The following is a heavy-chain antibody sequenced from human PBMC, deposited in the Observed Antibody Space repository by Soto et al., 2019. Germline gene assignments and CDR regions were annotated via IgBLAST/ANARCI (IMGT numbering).Heavy chain of an antibody. D-gene: IGHD2-2*02. V-gene: IGHV4-59*01. CDR1: GGSISSYY. CDR3: ARQVGLIYPTGSYYGMDV. Sequence: SETLSLTCTVSGGSISSYYWSWIRQPPGKGLEWIGYIYYSGSTNYNPSLKSRVTISVDTSKNQFSLKLSSVTAADTAVYYCARQVGLIYPTGSYYGMDVWGQGTTVTVSS. J-gene: IGHJ6*02. CDR2: IYYSGST.